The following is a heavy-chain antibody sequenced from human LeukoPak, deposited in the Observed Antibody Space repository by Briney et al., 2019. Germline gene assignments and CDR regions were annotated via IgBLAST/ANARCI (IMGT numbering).Heavy chain of an antibody. D-gene: IGHD6-19*01. Sequence: GGSLRLSCAASGFTFSDYYMGWIRQAPGKGLEWVSYISSSGSTIYYADSVKGRLTISRDNAKNSLYLQMNSLRAEDTAVYYCARTPAYSSGWYFDYWGQGTLVTVSS. V-gene: IGHV3-11*04. J-gene: IGHJ4*02. CDR3: ARTPAYSSGWYFDY. CDR2: ISSSGSTI. CDR1: GFTFSDYY.